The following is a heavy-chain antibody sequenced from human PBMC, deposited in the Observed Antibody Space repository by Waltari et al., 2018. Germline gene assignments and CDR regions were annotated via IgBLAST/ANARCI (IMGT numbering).Heavy chain of an antibody. Sequence: QVQLVQSGAEVKKPGASVKVSCKASGYTFTSYVISWLRQAPGQGLEWMGWISAYNGNTNYAQKLQGRVTMTTDTSTSTAYMELRSLRSDDTAVYYCARGSPYLTPWPDYYYYGMDVWGQGTTVTVSS. CDR2: ISAYNGNT. J-gene: IGHJ6*02. V-gene: IGHV1-18*01. CDR1: GYTFTSYV. D-gene: IGHD3-16*01. CDR3: ARGSPYLTPWPDYYYYGMDV.